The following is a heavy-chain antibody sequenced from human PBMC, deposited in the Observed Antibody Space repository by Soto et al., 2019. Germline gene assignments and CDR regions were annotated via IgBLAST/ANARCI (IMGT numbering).Heavy chain of an antibody. CDR1: GYTFSSYG. D-gene: IGHD6-25*01. J-gene: IGHJ4*02. Sequence: QVQLVPSGTEVKKPAASVNDSCKAFGYTFSSYGFSWVRQVPGQGLEWLGWISAFNGDTQYAQTMKGRLTVTTDTSTTTVHMELRSLTPADTAVYYCAREAGWQRMVPYDWGQGTLVTVS. CDR2: ISAFNGDT. CDR3: AREAGWQRMVPYD. V-gene: IGHV1-18*04.